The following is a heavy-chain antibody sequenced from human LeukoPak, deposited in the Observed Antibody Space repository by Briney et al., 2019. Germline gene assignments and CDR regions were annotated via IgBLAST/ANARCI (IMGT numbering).Heavy chain of an antibody. CDR3: ARRTMVRGVRNWFDP. D-gene: IGHD3-10*01. CDR1: GGTFTSYA. Sequence: SVKVSCKASGGTFTSYAISWVRQAPGQGLEWMGGIIPIFGTANYAQKFQGRVTITADKSTSTAYMELSSLRSEDTAVYYCARRTMVRGVRNWFDPWGQGTLVTVSS. CDR2: IIPIFGTA. V-gene: IGHV1-69*06. J-gene: IGHJ5*02.